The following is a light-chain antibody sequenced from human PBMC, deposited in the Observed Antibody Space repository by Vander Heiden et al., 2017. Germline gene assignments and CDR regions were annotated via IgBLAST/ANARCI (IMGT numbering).Light chain of an antibody. CDR2: AAS. CDR3: QQSDSTPWT. V-gene: IGKV1-39*01. J-gene: IGKJ1*01. CDR1: QTISSY. Sequence: DIQMTQSPSSLSASVGDRVTITCRASQTISSYLNWYQQKPGKAPKLLIYAASSLQSGVPSRFSGSGSGTDFTLTINRLQREDFATYYCQQSDSTPWTFGQGTKVEIK.